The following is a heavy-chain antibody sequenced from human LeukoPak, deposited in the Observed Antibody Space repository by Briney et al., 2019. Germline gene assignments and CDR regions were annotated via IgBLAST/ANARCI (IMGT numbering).Heavy chain of an antibody. CDR2: ISYDGSNK. D-gene: IGHD6-25*01. CDR1: GFTFSSYA. CDR3: ARDRPPIGIAAAEGEHWFDP. Sequence: GGSLRLSCAASGFTFSSYAMHWVRQAPGKGLEWVAVISYDGSNKYYADSVKGRFTISRDNSKNTLYLQMNSLRAEDTAVYYCARDRPPIGIAAAEGEHWFDPWGQGTLVTVSS. V-gene: IGHV3-30-3*01. J-gene: IGHJ5*02.